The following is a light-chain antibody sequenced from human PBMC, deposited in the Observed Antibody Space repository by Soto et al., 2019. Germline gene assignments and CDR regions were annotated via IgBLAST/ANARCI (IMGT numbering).Light chain of an antibody. CDR1: SSDVGGYNY. Sequence: QSALTQPASVSGSPGPSITISCTGTSSDVGGYNYVSWYQQHPGKAPKLMIYEVSNRPSGVSNRCSGSTSVNTASLTISGLQAEDEADYYCSSYTSSSTLEFGGGTKLTVL. CDR3: SSYTSSSTLE. V-gene: IGLV2-14*01. J-gene: IGLJ3*02. CDR2: EVS.